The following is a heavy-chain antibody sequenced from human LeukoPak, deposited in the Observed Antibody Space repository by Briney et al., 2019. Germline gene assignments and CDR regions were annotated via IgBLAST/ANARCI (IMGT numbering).Heavy chain of an antibody. V-gene: IGHV4-4*02. Sequence: PSETLSLTCAVSGDSIRSDSWWIWVRQAPGKGLEWIGERYHDGRRTYNPSLKSRVSISLDESENQFSLELTSVTAADTAVYFRAREKGYLMEVDVWGQGTTVTVSS. CDR2: RYHDGRR. J-gene: IGHJ6*02. D-gene: IGHD6-13*01. CDR3: AREKGYLMEVDV. CDR1: GDSIRSDSW.